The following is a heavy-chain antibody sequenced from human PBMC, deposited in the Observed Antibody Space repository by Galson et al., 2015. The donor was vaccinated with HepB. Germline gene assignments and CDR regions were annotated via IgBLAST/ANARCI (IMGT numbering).Heavy chain of an antibody. CDR2: ISYDGSNK. V-gene: IGHV3-30*18. Sequence: SLRLSCAASGFTFSSYAMHWVRQAPGKGLEWVAVISYDGSNKYYADSVKGRFTISRDNSKNTLYLQMNSLRAEDTAVYYCAKTSRFLEWLSYYFDYWGQGTLVTVSS. CDR1: GFTFSSYA. D-gene: IGHD3-3*01. CDR3: AKTSRFLEWLSYYFDY. J-gene: IGHJ4*02.